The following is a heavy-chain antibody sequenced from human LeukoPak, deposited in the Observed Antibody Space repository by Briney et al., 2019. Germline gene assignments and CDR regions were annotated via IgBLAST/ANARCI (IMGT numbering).Heavy chain of an antibody. J-gene: IGHJ3*02. CDR3: ARGNYYDSSGYYRFDAFDI. Sequence: GGSLRLSCAASGFSFSSYEMNWVRQAPGKGLEWVSYISSSGSTIYYADSVKGRFTISRDNAKNSLYLQMNSLRAEDTAVYYCARGNYYDSSGYYRFDAFDIWGQGTMVSVSS. CDR2: ISSSGSTI. D-gene: IGHD3-22*01. CDR1: GFSFSSYE. V-gene: IGHV3-48*03.